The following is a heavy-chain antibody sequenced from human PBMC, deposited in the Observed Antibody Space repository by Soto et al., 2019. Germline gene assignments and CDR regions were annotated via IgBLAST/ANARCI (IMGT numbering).Heavy chain of an antibody. CDR1: GFTFSDYY. V-gene: IGHV3-11*01. Sequence: QAQLVESGGGLVKPGGSRRLSCAASGFTFSDYYMSWIRQAPGKGLEWVSYISSSGSTIYYADSVKGRFTISRDNAKNSLYLQMNSLRAEDTAVYYCARLDGNDYDSSGYYYYYYGMDVWGQGTAVTVSS. CDR3: ARLDGNDYDSSGYYYYYYGMDV. J-gene: IGHJ6*02. D-gene: IGHD3-22*01. CDR2: ISSSGSTI.